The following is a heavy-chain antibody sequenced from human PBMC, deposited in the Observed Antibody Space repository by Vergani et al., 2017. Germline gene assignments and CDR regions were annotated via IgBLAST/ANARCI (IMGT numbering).Heavy chain of an antibody. D-gene: IGHD4-11*01. CDR2: IIPIFGTA. Sequence: QVQLVQSGAEVKKPGSSVKVSCKASGGTFSSYAISWVRQAPGQGLEWMGGIIPIFGTANYAQTFQGRVTITADESTSTAYMELSSLRSEDTAVYYCARTTVTTSHYYYYYMDVWGKGTTVTVSS. CDR3: ARTTVTTSHYYYYYMDV. V-gene: IGHV1-69*01. J-gene: IGHJ6*03. CDR1: GGTFSSYA.